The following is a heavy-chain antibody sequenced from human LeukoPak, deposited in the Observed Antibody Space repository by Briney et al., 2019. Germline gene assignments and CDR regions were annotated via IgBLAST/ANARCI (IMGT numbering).Heavy chain of an antibody. D-gene: IGHD1-26*01. Sequence: EAGRFLRLSCAASGFTFSSYAMHWVRQAPGKGLEWVAVISYDGSNKYYADSVKGRFTTSRDNSKKTVYLRINSLRPEDTAVHYCAKDPSNSGTYTTFEYWGQGTLVTVSS. CDR2: ISYDGSNK. V-gene: IGHV3-30*18. J-gene: IGHJ4*02. CDR1: GFTFSSYA. CDR3: AKDPSNSGTYTTFEY.